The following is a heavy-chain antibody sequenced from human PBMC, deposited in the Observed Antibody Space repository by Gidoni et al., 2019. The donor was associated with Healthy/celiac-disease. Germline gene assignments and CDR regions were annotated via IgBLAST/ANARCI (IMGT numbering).Heavy chain of an antibody. CDR1: GFTFSSYS. J-gene: IGHJ6*02. V-gene: IGHV3-21*01. CDR2: ISRSSSYI. D-gene: IGHD6-13*01. Sequence: EVQLVESGGGLVKPGGSLRISCAASGFTFSSYSMNWVRQAPGKGLEWVSSISRSSSYIYYADSVKGRFTISRDNAKNSLYLQMNSLRAEDTAVYYCARDPNSSSWSVADYYYYYGMDVWGQGTTVTVSS. CDR3: ARDPNSSSWSVADYYYYYGMDV.